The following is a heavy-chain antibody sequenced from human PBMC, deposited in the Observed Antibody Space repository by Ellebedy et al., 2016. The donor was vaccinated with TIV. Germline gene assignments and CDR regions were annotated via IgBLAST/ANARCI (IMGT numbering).Heavy chain of an antibody. CDR2: IFTSGSF. J-gene: IGHJ6*03. D-gene: IGHD1-1*01. V-gene: IGHV4-4*07. Sequence: SETLSLXXTASGGSVSRYFWSWIRQPAGKGLEWIGRIFTSGSFNYNPSLMSRVTMSVVTSENQISLRLNSVTTADTAVYYCARVHCSITTCDYYYMDVWGKGTTVTVSS. CDR3: ARVHCSITTCDYYYMDV. CDR1: GGSVSRYF.